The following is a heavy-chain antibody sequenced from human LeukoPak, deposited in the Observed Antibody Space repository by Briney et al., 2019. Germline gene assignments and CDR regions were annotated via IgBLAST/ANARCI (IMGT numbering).Heavy chain of an antibody. CDR2: IYSGGST. V-gene: IGHV3-66*01. CDR1: GFTFSSYS. CDR3: ARDLSSRHYGMDV. Sequence: GGSLRLSCAASGFTFSSYSMNWVRQAPGKGLEWVSVIYSGGSTYYADSVKGRFTISRDNSKNTLYLQMNSLRAEDTAVYYCARDLSSRHYGMDVWGQGTTVTVSS. J-gene: IGHJ6*02.